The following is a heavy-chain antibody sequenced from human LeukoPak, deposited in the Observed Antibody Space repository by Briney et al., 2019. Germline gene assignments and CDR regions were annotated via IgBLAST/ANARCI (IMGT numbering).Heavy chain of an antibody. V-gene: IGHV1-46*01. CDR1: GYTFTNNY. CDR2: IYPRDGST. J-gene: IGHJ4*02. Sequence: GASVKGSCKASGYTFTNNYLHWVRQAPGQGLEWMGMIYPRDGSTSYAQNFQGRVTVTRDTSTTTVHMELRGLRSEDTAVYYCARDQEGFDYWGQGTVVTVSS. CDR3: ARDQEGFDY.